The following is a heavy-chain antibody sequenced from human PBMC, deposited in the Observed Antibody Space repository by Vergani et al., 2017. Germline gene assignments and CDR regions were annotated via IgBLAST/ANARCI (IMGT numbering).Heavy chain of an antibody. V-gene: IGHV3-9*01. CDR1: GFTFDDYA. CDR3: AKGHTAMVSIPEY. J-gene: IGHJ4*02. D-gene: IGHD5-18*01. CDR2: ISWNSGSI. Sequence: EVQLVESGGGLVQPGRSLRLSCAASGFTFDDYAMHWVRQAPGKGLEWVSGISWNSGSIGYADSVKGGFTISRDNAKNSLYLQMNSLRAEDTALYYCAKGHTAMVSIPEYWGQGTLVTVSS.